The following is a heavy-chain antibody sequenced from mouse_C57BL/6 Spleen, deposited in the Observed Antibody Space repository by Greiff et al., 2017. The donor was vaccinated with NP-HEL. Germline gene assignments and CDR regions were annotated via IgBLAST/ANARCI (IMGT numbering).Heavy chain of an antibody. Sequence: EVQVVESGGGLVKPGGSLKLSCAASGFTFSSYAMSWVRQTPEKRLEWVATISDGGSYTYYPDNVKGRFTISRDNAKNNLYLQMSHLKSEDTAMYYCARGGYYGSSSHVDYWGQGTTLTVSS. D-gene: IGHD1-1*01. J-gene: IGHJ2*01. CDR2: ISDGGSYT. CDR1: GFTFSSYA. V-gene: IGHV5-4*01. CDR3: ARGGYYGSSSHVDY.